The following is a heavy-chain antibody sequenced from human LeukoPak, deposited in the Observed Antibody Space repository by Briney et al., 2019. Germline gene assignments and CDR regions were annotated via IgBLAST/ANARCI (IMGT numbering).Heavy chain of an antibody. CDR2: ISSSGSTI. Sequence: GGSLRLSCAASGFTFSDYYMSWIRQAPGKGLERVSYISSSGSTIYYADSAKGRFTISRDNAKNSLYLQMNSLRAEDTAVYYCARYQGSVTVVTPSPLDYWGQGTLVTVSS. CDR1: GFTFSDYY. J-gene: IGHJ4*02. CDR3: ARYQGSVTVVTPSPLDY. D-gene: IGHD4-23*01. V-gene: IGHV3-11*01.